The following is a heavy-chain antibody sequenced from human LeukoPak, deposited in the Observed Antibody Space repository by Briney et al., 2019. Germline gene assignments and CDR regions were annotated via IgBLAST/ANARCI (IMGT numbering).Heavy chain of an antibody. CDR3: ARWLTTVTTVDY. J-gene: IGHJ4*02. CDR1: GGSVSSGSYY. CDR2: IYYSGST. Sequence: SEILSLTCTVSGGSVSSGSYYWSWIRQPPGKGLEWIGYIYYSGSTNYNPSLKSRVTISVDTSKNQFSLKLSSVTAADTAVYYCARWLTTVTTVDYWGQGTLVTVSS. V-gene: IGHV4-61*01. D-gene: IGHD4-17*01.